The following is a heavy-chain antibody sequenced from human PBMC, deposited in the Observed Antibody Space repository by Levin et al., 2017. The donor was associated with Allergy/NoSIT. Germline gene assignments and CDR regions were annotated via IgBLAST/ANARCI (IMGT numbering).Heavy chain of an antibody. CDR2: IKQDGSDK. Sequence: GESLKISCAASGFTFRTFWMSWVRQAPGKGPEWVANIKQDGSDKYYVDSVKGGFTLSRDNAKNSLYLQMNSLRVEDTAVYYCARDHDGEDEYFDFWGQGTLVTVSS. J-gene: IGHJ4*02. CDR1: GFTFRTFW. V-gene: IGHV3-7*01. CDR3: ARDHDGEDEYFDF. D-gene: IGHD3-10*01.